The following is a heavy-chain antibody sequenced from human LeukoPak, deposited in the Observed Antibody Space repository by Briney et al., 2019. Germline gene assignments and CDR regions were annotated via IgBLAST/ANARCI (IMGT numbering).Heavy chain of an antibody. CDR1: GGSFSGYY. D-gene: IGHD6-19*01. Sequence: LSLTCAVYGGSFSGYYWSWIRQPPGKGLEWVAVISYDESNKYYAESVKGRFTISRDNSKNTVYLQMNSPRAEDTAVYYCARDSYRSGWYGQFDYWGQGTLVTVSS. CDR3: ARDSYRSGWYGQFDY. V-gene: IGHV3-30-3*01. J-gene: IGHJ4*02. CDR2: ISYDESNK.